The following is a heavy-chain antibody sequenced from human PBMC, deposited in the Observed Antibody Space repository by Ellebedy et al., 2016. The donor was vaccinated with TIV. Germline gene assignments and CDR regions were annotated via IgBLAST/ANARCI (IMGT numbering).Heavy chain of an antibody. CDR3: ARQSQGLGQGPFDI. Sequence: KVSCKGSGYSFTSYWIGWVRQMPGKGLEWMGVIHPGDSDTRYSPSFQGQVTIPADKSISTAYLQWSSLKASDTAMYYCARQSQGLGQGPFDIWGQGTMVTVSS. V-gene: IGHV5-51*01. J-gene: IGHJ3*02. CDR2: IHPGDSDT. CDR1: GYSFTSYW. D-gene: IGHD7-27*01.